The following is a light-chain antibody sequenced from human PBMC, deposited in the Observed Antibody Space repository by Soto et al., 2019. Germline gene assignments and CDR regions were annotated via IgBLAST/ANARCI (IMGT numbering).Light chain of an antibody. Sequence: EIVMTQSPATLSVSPLVRATLSFMASQNVRSYLAWYQQKPGQAPSVLIYGASTRATGIPARFSGSGSGTEFTLTISSLQSEDFAVYYCQQYYNWPRTFGQGTKVDIK. CDR3: QQYYNWPRT. J-gene: IGKJ1*01. CDR2: GAS. V-gene: IGKV3-15*01. CDR1: QNVRSY.